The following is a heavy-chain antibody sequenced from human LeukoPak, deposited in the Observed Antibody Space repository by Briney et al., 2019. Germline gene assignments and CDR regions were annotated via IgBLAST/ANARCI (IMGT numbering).Heavy chain of an antibody. J-gene: IGHJ6*03. CDR3: VRAQQYNLSLPPKYYYYMDV. CDR1: GFTFSSYG. Sequence: SGGSLRLSCAASGFTFSSYGMHWVRQAPGKGLEWVAFIRYDGSNKYYADSVKGRFTISRDNAKNSLYLQMNSLRAEDTAVYYCVRAQQYNLSLPPKYYYYMDVWGRGTTVTVSS. V-gene: IGHV3-30*02. CDR2: IRYDGSNK. D-gene: IGHD1-14*01.